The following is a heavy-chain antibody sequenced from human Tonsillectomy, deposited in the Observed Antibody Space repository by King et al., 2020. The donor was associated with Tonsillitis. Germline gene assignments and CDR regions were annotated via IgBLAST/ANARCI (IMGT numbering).Heavy chain of an antibody. CDR1: GFTFSSYG. V-gene: IGHV3-30*03. J-gene: IGHJ5*02. CDR2: ISYDGSNK. CDR3: ATNYGGNAFDP. Sequence: VKLVESGGGVVQPGRSLRLSCAASGFTFSSYGMHWVRQAPGKGLEWVAVISYDGSNKYYADSVKGRFTISRDNSKNTLYLQMNSLRAEDTAVYYCATNYGGNAFDPWGQGTLVTVSS. D-gene: IGHD4-23*01.